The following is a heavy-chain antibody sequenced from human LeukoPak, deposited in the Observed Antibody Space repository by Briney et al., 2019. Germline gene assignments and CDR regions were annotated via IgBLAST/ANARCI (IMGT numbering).Heavy chain of an antibody. Sequence: PGGSLRLSCAASGFTFSSYWIHWVRQAPGKGLVWVSRINSDGSSTSYADSVKGRFTISRDNAKNTLYLQMNSLRAEDTAVYYCARVAYGSSWYVDYWGQGTLVTVSS. CDR1: GFTFSSYW. D-gene: IGHD6-13*01. J-gene: IGHJ4*02. CDR3: ARVAYGSSWYVDY. CDR2: INSDGSST. V-gene: IGHV3-74*01.